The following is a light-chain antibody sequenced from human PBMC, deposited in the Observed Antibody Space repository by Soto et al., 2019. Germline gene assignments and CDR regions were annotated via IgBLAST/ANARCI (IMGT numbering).Light chain of an antibody. CDR2: GAS. J-gene: IGKJ4*01. CDR1: QSVRSH. V-gene: IGKV3-15*01. CDR3: QQYSKWPLT. Sequence: IGMRQSPATLSLSTGDRATLSCMASQSVRSHLAWFQQKPGQAPRLLIYGASTRATGIPARFSGSGSGTEFTLTISSLQSEDFAVYYCQQYSKWPLTFGGGTKVDIK.